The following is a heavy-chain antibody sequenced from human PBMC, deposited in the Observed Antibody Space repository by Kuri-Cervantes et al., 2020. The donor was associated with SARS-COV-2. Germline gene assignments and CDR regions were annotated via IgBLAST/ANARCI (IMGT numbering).Heavy chain of an antibody. CDR3: ARDGGGHYYDSSGYYHYYYYGMDV. CDR2: IYYSGST. CDR1: GGSISSYY. V-gene: IGHV4-59*01. Sequence: SETLSLTCTVSGGSISSYYWSWIRQPPGKGLEWIGYIYYSGSTNYNPSLKSRVTISVDTSKNQFSLKLSSVTAADTAVYYCARDGGGHYYDSSGYYHYYYYGMDVWGQGNTVTVSS. D-gene: IGHD3-22*01. J-gene: IGHJ6*02.